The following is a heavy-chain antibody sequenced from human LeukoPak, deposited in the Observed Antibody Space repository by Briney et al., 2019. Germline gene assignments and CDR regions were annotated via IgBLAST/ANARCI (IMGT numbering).Heavy chain of an antibody. J-gene: IGHJ4*02. CDR2: IYYSGST. CDR3: ARDRAGWYIDY. Sequence: SETLSLTCTVSGGSISSYYWSWIRQPPGKGLEWIGYIYYSGSTNYNPSPKSRVTISVDTSKNQFSLKLSSVTAADTAVYYCARDRAGWYIDYWGQGTLVTVSS. CDR1: GGSISSYY. D-gene: IGHD6-19*01. V-gene: IGHV4-59*01.